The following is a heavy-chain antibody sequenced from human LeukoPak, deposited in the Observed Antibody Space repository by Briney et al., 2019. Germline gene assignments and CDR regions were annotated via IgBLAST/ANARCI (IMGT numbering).Heavy chain of an antibody. D-gene: IGHD6-6*01. Sequence: PGGSLRLSCAASGFTFSSYWMHWVRQAPGKGLVWVSRINTDGSSTSYADSVKGRFTISRDNAKNTLYLQMNSLRAEDTAVYYCAREVNSIAAQDYWGQGTLVTVSS. J-gene: IGHJ4*02. CDR3: AREVNSIAAQDY. V-gene: IGHV3-74*01. CDR2: INTDGSST. CDR1: GFTFSSYW.